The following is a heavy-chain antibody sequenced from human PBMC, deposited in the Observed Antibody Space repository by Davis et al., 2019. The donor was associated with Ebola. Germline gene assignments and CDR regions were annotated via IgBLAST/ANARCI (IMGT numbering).Heavy chain of an antibody. J-gene: IGHJ4*02. CDR3: AKDWHATIFGVAKDY. Sequence: GGSLRLSCAASGFTFSVYYMSWIRQAPGKGPEWVSSISSSASYKNYADSVKGRFTISRDDAKKSLYLQMDSLRAEDTAVYYCAKDWHATIFGVAKDYWGQGTLVTVSS. V-gene: IGHV3-11*05. CDR1: GFTFSVYY. D-gene: IGHD3-3*01. CDR2: ISSSASYK.